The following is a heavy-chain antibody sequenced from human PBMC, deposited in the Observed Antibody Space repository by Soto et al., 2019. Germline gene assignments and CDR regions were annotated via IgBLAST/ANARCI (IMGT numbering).Heavy chain of an antibody. J-gene: IGHJ4*02. CDR2: IKRDGTDE. D-gene: IGHD2-21*01. V-gene: IGHV3-7*02. CDR3: AIAHYSYGGRLLDG. CDR1: GFTFSNYW. Sequence: EVLLVESGGGLVQPGGSLRLSCAASGFTFSNYWMSWVRQAPGKGLEWVTNIKRDGTDEHYVDSVKGRFTISRDNIRNSLYLQVNSLKAEDTALYYCAIAHYSYGGRLLDGWRQGTLVTVSS.